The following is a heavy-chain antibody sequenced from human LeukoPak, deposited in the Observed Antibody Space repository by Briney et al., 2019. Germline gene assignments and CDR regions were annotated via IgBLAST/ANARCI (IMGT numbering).Heavy chain of an antibody. D-gene: IGHD5-24*01. CDR3: ARHLVRDGYNYFFGS. V-gene: IGHV4-59*08. Sequence: SETLSLTCTVSGGSIKSYYWSWIRQPPGKRLEWIGYIDNSGSANRNPSLKSRVTISADTSKNQFFLKLSSVTAADTAVYYCARHLVRDGYNYFFGSWGQGTLVTVSS. J-gene: IGHJ5*01. CDR2: IDNSGSA. CDR1: GGSIKSYY.